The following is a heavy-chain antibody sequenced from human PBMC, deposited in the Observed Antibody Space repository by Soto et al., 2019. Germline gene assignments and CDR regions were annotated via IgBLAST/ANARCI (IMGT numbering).Heavy chain of an antibody. J-gene: IGHJ6*02. Sequence: QVQLQESGPGLVKPSQTLSLTCTVSGGSISSGDYYWSWIRQPPGKGLEWIGYIYYSGSTYYNPSLKIQVNISVDTSKNQFSRKLSSVTAPDTAVYYCARVQLVRSPAYYYYYGMDVWGQGTTVTVSS. V-gene: IGHV4-30-4*01. CDR1: GGSISSGDYY. CDR3: ARVQLVRSPAYYYYYGMDV. CDR2: IYYSGST. D-gene: IGHD6-6*01.